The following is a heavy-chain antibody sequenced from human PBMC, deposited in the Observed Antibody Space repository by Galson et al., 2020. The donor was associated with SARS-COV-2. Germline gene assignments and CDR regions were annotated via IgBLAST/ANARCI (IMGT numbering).Heavy chain of an antibody. CDR2: IRNYNGNT. J-gene: IGHJ3*02. CDR1: GYTFTNHG. Sequence: GESLKISCKASGYTFTNHGNSRVRQAPGRGLEWVAWIRNYNGNTNYAQKLQDRVTLTTDTATSTAYMELRSLRSDATAVYYCARDASYDSYGVISGYAFDIWGQGTMVTVAS. CDR3: ARDASYDSYGVISGYAFDI. V-gene: IGHV1-18*04. D-gene: IGHD3-22*01.